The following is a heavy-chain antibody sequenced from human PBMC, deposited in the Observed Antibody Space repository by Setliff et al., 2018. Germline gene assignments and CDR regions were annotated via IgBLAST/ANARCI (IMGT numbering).Heavy chain of an antibody. CDR1: GYTFSNYG. J-gene: IGHJ6*02. CDR2: VTVYNGNT. V-gene: IGHV1-18*01. D-gene: IGHD1-1*01. Sequence: ASVKVSCKASGYTFSNYGVTWVRQAPGQGLEWMGWVTVYNGNTKYAQNLQGRVTITADKSTSTVYMELNSLISEDTAVYLCARDSVTLGQLERRGGFRYYDMDVWGQGTTVTVSS. CDR3: ARDSVTLGQLERRGGFRYYDMDV.